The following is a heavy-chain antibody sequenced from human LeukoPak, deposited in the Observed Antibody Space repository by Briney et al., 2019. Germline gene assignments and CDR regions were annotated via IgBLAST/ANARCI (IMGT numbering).Heavy chain of an antibody. D-gene: IGHD2-2*01. CDR2: INPNSGGT. J-gene: IGHJ5*02. CDR1: GYTFTGYY. V-gene: IGHV1-2*02. Sequence: ASVKVSFKASGYTFTGYYMHWVRQAPGQGLEWMGWINPNSGGTNYAQKFQGRVTMTRDTSISTAYMELSRLRSDDTAVYYCASVVPAATSWFDPWGQGTLVTVSS. CDR3: ASVVPAATSWFDP.